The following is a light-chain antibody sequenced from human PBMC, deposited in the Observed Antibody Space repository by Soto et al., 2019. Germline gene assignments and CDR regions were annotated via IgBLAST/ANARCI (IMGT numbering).Light chain of an antibody. CDR3: QTWASGIEV. V-gene: IGLV4-69*01. CDR2: LNSDGSH. Sequence: QLVLTQSPSASASLGASVKLTCTLSSGHSSYAIAWHQQQPEKGPRYLMKLNSDGSHSKGDGIPDRFSCSSSGAERYLTISSLQSEDEADYYCQTWASGIEVFGGGTKLTVL. J-gene: IGLJ2*01. CDR1: SGHSSYA.